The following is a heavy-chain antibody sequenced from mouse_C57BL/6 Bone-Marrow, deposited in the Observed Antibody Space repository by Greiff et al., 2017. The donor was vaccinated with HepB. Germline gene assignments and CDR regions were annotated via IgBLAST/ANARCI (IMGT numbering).Heavy chain of an antibody. D-gene: IGHD1-1*01. Sequence: QVQLKQPGAELVKPGASVKLSCKASGYTFTSYWMQWVKQRPGQGLEWIGEIDPSDSYTNYNQKFKGKATLTVDTSSSTAYMQLSSLTSEDSAVYYCASWYYGSSPFAYWGQGTLVTVSA. V-gene: IGHV1-50*01. CDR2: IDPSDSYT. CDR1: GYTFTSYW. CDR3: ASWYYGSSPFAY. J-gene: IGHJ3*01.